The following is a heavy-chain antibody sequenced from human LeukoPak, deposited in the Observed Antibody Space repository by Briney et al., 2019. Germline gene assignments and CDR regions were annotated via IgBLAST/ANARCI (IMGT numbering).Heavy chain of an antibody. D-gene: IGHD1-26*01. CDR2: MNLNSGVT. Sequence: GASVKVSCKASGYTFTSYDINWVRQATGQGLEWMGWMNLNSGVTGYAQKFQGRVSMTRDTSISTAYMELSSLRSEDTAVYFCARGPIYPKSGDYPNYYFDYWGQGTLVTVSS. CDR1: GYTFTSYD. CDR3: ARGPIYPKSGDYPNYYFDY. V-gene: IGHV1-8*01. J-gene: IGHJ4*02.